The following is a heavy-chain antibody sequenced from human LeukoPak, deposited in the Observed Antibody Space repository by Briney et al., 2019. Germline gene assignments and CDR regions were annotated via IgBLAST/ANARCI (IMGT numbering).Heavy chain of an antibody. CDR1: GGSISSYY. Sequence: PSETLSLTCTVSGGSISSYYWSWIRQPAGKGLEWIGRIYTSGSTNYNPSLKSRVTMSVDTSKNQFSLKLSSVTAADTAVYYCARQLRYFDWLLSPRNAFDIWGQGTMVTVSS. CDR2: IYTSGST. CDR3: ARQLRYFDWLLSPRNAFDI. V-gene: IGHV4-4*07. D-gene: IGHD3-9*01. J-gene: IGHJ3*02.